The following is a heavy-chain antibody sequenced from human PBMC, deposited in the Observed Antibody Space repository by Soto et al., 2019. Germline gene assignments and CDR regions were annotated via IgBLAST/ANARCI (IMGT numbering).Heavy chain of an antibody. CDR3: AKSMEEVVTMIVVDLYYFDY. CDR2: ISYDGSNK. J-gene: IGHJ4*02. V-gene: IGHV3-30*18. D-gene: IGHD3-22*01. CDR1: GFTFSSYG. Sequence: QVQLVESGGGVVQPGRSLRLSCAASGFTFSSYGMHWVRQAPGKGLEWVAVISYDGSNKYYADSVKGRFTISRDNSKNTXYXXMNSLRAEDTAVYYCAKSMEEVVTMIVVDLYYFDYWGQGTLVTVSS.